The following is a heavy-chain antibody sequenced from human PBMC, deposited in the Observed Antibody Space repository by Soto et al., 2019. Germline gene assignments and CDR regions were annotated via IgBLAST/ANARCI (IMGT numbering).Heavy chain of an antibody. D-gene: IGHD3-10*01. CDR3: AREGVTYYYCSGSPAVGGDTDAFDI. J-gene: IGHJ3*02. V-gene: IGHV1-3*01. CDR2: INAGNGNT. Sequence: ASVKVSCKASGYTFTSYAMHWVRQAPGQRLEWTGWINAGNGNTEYSQKFQGRVTITRDTSASTAYMELSSLRSEDTAVYYCAREGVTYYYCSGSPAVGGDTDAFDIWGQGTTVTVSS. CDR1: GYTFTSYA.